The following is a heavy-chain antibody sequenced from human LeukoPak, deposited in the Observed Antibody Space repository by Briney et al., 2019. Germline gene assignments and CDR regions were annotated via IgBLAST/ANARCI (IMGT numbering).Heavy chain of an antibody. CDR3: ARGPYSSSLGVEVDY. Sequence: PGGSLRLSCAASGFTFSSYWMSWVRQAPGKGLEWVSSISSSSSYIYYADSVKGRFTISRDNAKNSLYLQMNSLRAEDTAVYYCARGPYSSSLGVEVDYWGQGTLVTVSS. V-gene: IGHV3-21*01. D-gene: IGHD6-6*01. J-gene: IGHJ4*02. CDR1: GFTFSSYW. CDR2: ISSSSSYI.